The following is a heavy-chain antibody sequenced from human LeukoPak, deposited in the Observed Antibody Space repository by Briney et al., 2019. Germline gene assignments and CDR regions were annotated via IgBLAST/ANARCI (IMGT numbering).Heavy chain of an antibody. CDR3: ASDPPYTSSSAW. D-gene: IGHD2-2*01. J-gene: IGHJ4*02. Sequence: SVTVSCKASGFTFTSTAVQWVRQARGQRLEWIGWILVGSGNTNYAQMFQERVTLTWDVSTSTAYMVLSSLRSEDTAIYYCASDPPYTSSSAWWGQGTLVTVPS. V-gene: IGHV1-58*01. CDR1: GFTFTSTA. CDR2: ILVGSGNT.